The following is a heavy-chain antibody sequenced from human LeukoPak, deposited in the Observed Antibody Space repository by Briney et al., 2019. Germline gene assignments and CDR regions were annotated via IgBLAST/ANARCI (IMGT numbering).Heavy chain of an antibody. CDR2: ITTSSSYI. D-gene: IGHD3-22*01. CDR3: ATGGVHYYDTSADY. CDR1: GFTFSRSS. V-gene: IGHV3-21*01. J-gene: IGHJ4*02. Sequence: GGSLRLSCAASGFTFSRSSMNWVRQAPGKGLEWVSSITTSSSYIYYTDSVKGRFTISRDNAKNSLYLQMNSLRGEDTAVYYCATGGVHYYDTSADYWGQGTLVTVSS.